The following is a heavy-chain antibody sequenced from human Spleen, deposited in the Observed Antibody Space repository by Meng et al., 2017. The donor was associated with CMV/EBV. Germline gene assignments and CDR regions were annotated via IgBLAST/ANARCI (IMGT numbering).Heavy chain of an antibody. Sequence: ASVKVSCKASGYTFTSYDINWVRQATGQGLEWMGWINPDSGGTNYAQKFQSRVTMTSDTSITTVYMELSRLRSDDTAVYYCARGESEWLLVYDYFPLDVWGQGTTVTVSS. D-gene: IGHD3-3*01. V-gene: IGHV1-2*02. CDR1: GYTFTSYD. CDR3: ARGESEWLLVYDYFPLDV. CDR2: INPDSGGT. J-gene: IGHJ6*02.